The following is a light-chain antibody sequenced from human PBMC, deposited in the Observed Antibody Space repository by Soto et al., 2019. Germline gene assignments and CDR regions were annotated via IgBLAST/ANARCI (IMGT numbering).Light chain of an antibody. CDR1: ISNIEGNT. V-gene: IGLV1-44*01. CDR2: SND. J-gene: IGLJ3*02. CDR3: AAWDDSLNGWT. Sequence: QSALTPPSSASQTPGQTVSIPSSRRISNIEGNTINWYQQLPGTAPKLLIYSNDQRPSGVPDRFSGSKSGTSASLAISGLQSEDEADYYCAAWDDSLNGWTFGQGTK.